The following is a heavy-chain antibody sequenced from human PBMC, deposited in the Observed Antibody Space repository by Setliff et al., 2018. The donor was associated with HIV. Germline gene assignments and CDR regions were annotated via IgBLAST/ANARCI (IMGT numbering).Heavy chain of an antibody. D-gene: IGHD3-10*01. V-gene: IGHV1-69*10. CDR1: GGTSSTHA. Sequence: VASVKVSCKASGGTSSTHAINWVRQAPGQGLEWMGQIISILDITTYAQSLQGRVTITADESTSTFYMELSSLRSADTAVYYCAGPRGDEAFDIWGQGTKVTVSS. J-gene: IGHJ3*02. CDR2: IISILDIT. CDR3: AGPRGDEAFDI.